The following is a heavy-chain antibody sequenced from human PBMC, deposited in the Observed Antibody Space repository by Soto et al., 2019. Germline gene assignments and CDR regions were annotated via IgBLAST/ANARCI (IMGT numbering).Heavy chain of an antibody. Sequence: QEQLVESGGGVVQPGTSLRLSCAVPGGIFHGYGMHWVRQAPGKGLEWVAIIRFDGSNEEYADSVKGRFTISRDNSKNTLXLXMNXXXXXXXXXXXXXXXXXXXXVFRGYLDYWGRGTVVTVSS. CDR3: XXXXXXXXVFRGYLDY. CDR1: GGIFHGYG. J-gene: IGHJ4*02. CDR2: IRFDGSNE. V-gene: IGHV3-33*01. D-gene: IGHD3-10*01.